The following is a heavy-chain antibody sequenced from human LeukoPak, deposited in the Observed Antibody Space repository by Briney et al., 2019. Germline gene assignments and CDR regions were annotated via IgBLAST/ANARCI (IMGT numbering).Heavy chain of an antibody. J-gene: IGHJ4*02. CDR2: IIPIFGTA. Sequence: ASVKVSCKASGGTFSSYAISWVRQAPGQGLEWMGRIIPIFGTANYAQKFQGRVTITTDESTSTAYMELNDLRSEDTAVYFLSRDRHNVATVVGGGEFDYWGQGTLVTVSS. V-gene: IGHV1-69*05. CDR1: GGTFSSYA. CDR3: SRDRHNVATVVGGGEFDY. D-gene: IGHD5-12*01.